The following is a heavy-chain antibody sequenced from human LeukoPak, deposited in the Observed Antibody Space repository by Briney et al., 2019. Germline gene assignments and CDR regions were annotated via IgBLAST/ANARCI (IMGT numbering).Heavy chain of an antibody. CDR3: ARVAHWYYYDSSGYRDAFDI. CDR2: INPNSGGT. Sequence: ASVKVSCKASRYTFTGYYMHWVRQAPGQGLEWMGWINPNSGGTNYAQKFQGRVTMTRDTSISTAYMELSRLRSDDTAVYYCARVAHWYYYDSSGYRDAFDIWGQGTMVTVSS. CDR1: RYTFTGYY. J-gene: IGHJ3*02. D-gene: IGHD3-22*01. V-gene: IGHV1-2*02.